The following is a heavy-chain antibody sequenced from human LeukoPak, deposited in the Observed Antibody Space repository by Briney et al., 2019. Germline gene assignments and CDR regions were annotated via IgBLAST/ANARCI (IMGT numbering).Heavy chain of an antibody. CDR2: IGTAGDT. CDR1: GFTFSSYD. CDR3: ARRGAGTEAFDI. V-gene: IGHV3-13*01. D-gene: IGHD6-13*01. Sequence: RPGGSLRLSCAASGFTFSSYDMHWVRQATGKGLEWVSAIGTAGDTYYPGSVKGRFTISRENAKNSLYLQMNSLRAGDTAVYYCARRGAGTEAFDIWGQGTMVTVSS. J-gene: IGHJ3*02.